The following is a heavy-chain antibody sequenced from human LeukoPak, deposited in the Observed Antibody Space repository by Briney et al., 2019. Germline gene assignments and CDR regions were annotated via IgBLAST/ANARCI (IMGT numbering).Heavy chain of an antibody. J-gene: IGHJ3*02. Sequence: TSETLSLTCTVSGGSISSYYWSWIRQPAGKGLEWIGRIYTSGSTNYNPSLKSRVTMSVDTSKNQFSLKLSSVTAADTAVYYCARDRPSIAAVGIVDIWGQGTMVTVSS. CDR1: GGSISSYY. V-gene: IGHV4-4*07. CDR3: ARDRPSIAAVGIVDI. CDR2: IYTSGST. D-gene: IGHD6-6*01.